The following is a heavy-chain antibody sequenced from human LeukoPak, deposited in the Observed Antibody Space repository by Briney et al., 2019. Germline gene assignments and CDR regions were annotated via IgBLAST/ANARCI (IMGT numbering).Heavy chain of an antibody. CDR1: GFTFSSYS. D-gene: IGHD6-19*01. Sequence: GGSLRLSCAASGFTFSSYSMNWVRQASGKGLEWVSSISSSGAYIFYADSVKGRFTISRDNGKNSLYLQMNGLRAEDTAVYYCAKSDVSSGWYLWFGRFDYWGQGGLVTVSS. V-gene: IGHV3-21*04. CDR2: ISSSGAYI. J-gene: IGHJ4*02. CDR3: AKSDVSSGWYLWFGRFDY.